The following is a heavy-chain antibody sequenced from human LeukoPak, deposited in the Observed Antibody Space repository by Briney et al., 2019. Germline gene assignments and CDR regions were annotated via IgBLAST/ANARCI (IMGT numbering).Heavy chain of an antibody. CDR3: ARGIAAAGWYYFDY. D-gene: IGHD6-13*01. CDR2: ISSSGSSI. V-gene: IGHV3-21*01. J-gene: IGHJ4*02. CDR1: GFAFSSYN. Sequence: PGRSLRLSCAVSGFAFSSYNLNWVRQAPGKGMEWVSSISSSGSSIFYADSVKGRFTISRDNAQNSLYLQMNSLRVEDTAVYYCARGIAAAGWYYFDYWGQGALVTVSS.